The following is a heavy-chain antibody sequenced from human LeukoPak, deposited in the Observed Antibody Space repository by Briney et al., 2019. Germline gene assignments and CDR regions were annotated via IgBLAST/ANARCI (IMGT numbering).Heavy chain of an antibody. CDR2: ISSGSSTI. CDR1: GFTFSSYS. D-gene: IGHD6-19*01. CDR3: ARHYSSSDY. Sequence: GGSLRLSCAASGFTFSSYSMNWVRQAPGKGLEWVSFISSGSSTIEYADSVKGRFSISRDNAKNSLYLQMNSLRAEDTAVYYCARHYSSSDYWGQGTLVTVSS. V-gene: IGHV3-48*01. J-gene: IGHJ4*02.